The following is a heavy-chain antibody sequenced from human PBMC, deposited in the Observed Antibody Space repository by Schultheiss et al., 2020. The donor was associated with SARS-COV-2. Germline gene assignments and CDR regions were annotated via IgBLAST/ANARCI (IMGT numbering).Heavy chain of an antibody. Sequence: SETLSLTCTVSGGSISGYYWSWIRQPPGKGLEWIGEINHSGSTNYNPSLKSRVTISVDTSKNQFSLKLSSVTAADTAVYYCARGGRGDIWGQGTMVTVSS. D-gene: IGHD3-10*01. V-gene: IGHV4-34*01. J-gene: IGHJ3*02. CDR3: ARGGRGDI. CDR1: GGSISGYY. CDR2: INHSGST.